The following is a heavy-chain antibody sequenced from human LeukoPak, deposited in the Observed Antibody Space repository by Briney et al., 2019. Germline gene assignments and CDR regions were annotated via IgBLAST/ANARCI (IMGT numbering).Heavy chain of an antibody. D-gene: IGHD2-2*01. CDR2: IIPIFGTA. CDR1: GGTFSSYA. Sequence: SVKVSSKASGGTFSSYAISWVRQAPGQGLEWMGGIIPIFGTANYAQKFQGRVTITADESTSTAYMELSSLRSEDTAVYYCASAHCSSTSCYGQDLYYYYGMDVWGQGTTVTVSS. V-gene: IGHV1-69*01. J-gene: IGHJ6*02. CDR3: ASAHCSSTSCYGQDLYYYYGMDV.